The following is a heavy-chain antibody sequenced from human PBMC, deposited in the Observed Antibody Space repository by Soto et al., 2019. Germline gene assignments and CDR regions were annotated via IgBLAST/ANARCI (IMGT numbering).Heavy chain of an antibody. V-gene: IGHV4-59*01. D-gene: IGHD4-17*01. J-gene: IGHJ4*02. Sequence: SETLSLTCTVSNDSISSYYWSWIRQPPGKGLEWIGYIYYSGTTNYNPSLKNRVTISVDTSKNQFSLKVSSVTAADTDVYYCAILGYGDYAWGQGTLVTVSS. CDR1: NDSISSYY. CDR3: AILGYGDYA. CDR2: IYYSGTT.